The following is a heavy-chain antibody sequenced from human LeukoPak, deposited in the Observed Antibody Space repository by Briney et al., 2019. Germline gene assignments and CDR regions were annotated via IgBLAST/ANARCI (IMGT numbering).Heavy chain of an antibody. CDR2: INHSGST. CDR3: ARVVVAARSWFDP. D-gene: IGHD2-15*01. J-gene: IGHJ5*02. CDR1: GGSFSGYY. V-gene: IGHV4-34*01. Sequence: SETLSLTCAVYGGSFSGYYWSWIRQPPGKGLEWIGEINHSGSTNYNPSLKSRVTISVDTSKNQFSLKLGSVTAADTAVYYCARVVVAARSWFDPWGQGTLVTVSS.